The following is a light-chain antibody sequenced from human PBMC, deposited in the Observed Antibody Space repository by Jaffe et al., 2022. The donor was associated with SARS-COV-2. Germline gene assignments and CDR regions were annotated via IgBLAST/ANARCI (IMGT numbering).Light chain of an antibody. V-gene: IGKV1-33*01. CDR2: GAS. J-gene: IGKJ2*01. CDR3: QQYINAPYT. Sequence: DIQMTQSPSSLSASVGDRVTITCQASQDISNFLHWYQQKPGKAPKLLISGASNLETGVPSRFSGSGSGTDFTFTITSLQPEDIATYYCQQYINAPYTFGQGTKLEIK. CDR1: QDISNF.